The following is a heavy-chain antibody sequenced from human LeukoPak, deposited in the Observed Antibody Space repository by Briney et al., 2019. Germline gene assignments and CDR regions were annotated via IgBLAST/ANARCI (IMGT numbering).Heavy chain of an antibody. CDR2: IYYSGST. CDR1: GGYISSSSHY. D-gene: IGHD4-17*01. Sequence: SETLSLTCTVSGGYISSSSHYWGWIRQPPGKGLEWIGSIYYSGSTYYNPSLKSRVTISVDTSKNQFSLKLSSVTAADTAVYYCARLSPGGDYGFDYWGQGTLVTVSS. V-gene: IGHV4-39*07. CDR3: ARLSPGGDYGFDY. J-gene: IGHJ4*02.